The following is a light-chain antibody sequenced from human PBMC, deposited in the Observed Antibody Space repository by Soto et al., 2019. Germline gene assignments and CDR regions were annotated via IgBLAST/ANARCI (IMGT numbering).Light chain of an antibody. CDR1: QSVSRN. J-gene: IGKJ2*01. CDR3: HQYGDWPPEN. Sequence: EVVLTQSPATLSVSPGDRATLSCRASQSVSRNLAWYQQKPGQAPRLLIYGASTRATGVLARFSGSGSATEFTLSISSLQSEDVAVYYCHQYGDWPPENFGQGTKLEI. CDR2: GAS. V-gene: IGKV3-15*01.